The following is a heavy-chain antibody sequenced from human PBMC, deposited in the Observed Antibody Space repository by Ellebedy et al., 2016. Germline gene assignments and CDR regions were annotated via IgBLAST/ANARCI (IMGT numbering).Heavy chain of an antibody. D-gene: IGHD3-22*01. Sequence: GGSLRLSCTASGFTFGDYAMSWFRQAPGKGLEWVGFIRSKAYGGTTEYAASVKGRFTISRDDSKSIAYLQMNSLKTEDTAVYYCTENYDSSGWFYYFDYWGQGTLVTVSS. CDR3: TENYDSSGWFYYFDY. J-gene: IGHJ4*02. V-gene: IGHV3-49*03. CDR2: IRSKAYGGTT. CDR1: GFTFGDYA.